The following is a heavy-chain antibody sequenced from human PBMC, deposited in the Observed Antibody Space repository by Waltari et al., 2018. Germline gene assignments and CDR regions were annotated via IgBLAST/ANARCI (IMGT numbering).Heavy chain of an antibody. CDR2: IYYSGST. Sequence: QVQLQESGPGLVKPSETLSLTCTVSGGSISSHYWSWIRQPPGKGLEWIGYIYYSGSTNYNPSLKSRVTISVDTSNNQFSLKLSSVTAADTAVYYCARGVAAGTYYFDYWGQGTLVTVSS. J-gene: IGHJ4*02. D-gene: IGHD6-13*01. CDR3: ARGVAAGTYYFDY. V-gene: IGHV4-59*11. CDR1: GGSISSHY.